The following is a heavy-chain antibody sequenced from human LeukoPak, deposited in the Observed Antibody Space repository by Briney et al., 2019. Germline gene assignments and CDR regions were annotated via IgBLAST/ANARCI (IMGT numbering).Heavy chain of an antibody. Sequence: ASVKVSCKASGYTFTGYYMHWVRQAPGQGLEWMGWINPNSGGTNYAQKFQGRVTMTRDTSISTAYMELSRLRSDDTAVYYCARSPLLGYCSSCDGPDAFDIWGQGTMVTVSS. CDR1: GYTFTGYY. J-gene: IGHJ3*02. CDR3: ARSPLLGYCSSCDGPDAFDI. CDR2: INPNSGGT. V-gene: IGHV1-2*02. D-gene: IGHD2-2*01.